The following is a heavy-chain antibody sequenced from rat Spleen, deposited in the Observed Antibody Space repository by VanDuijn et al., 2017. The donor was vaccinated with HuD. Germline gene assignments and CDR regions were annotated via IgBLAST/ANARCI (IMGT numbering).Heavy chain of an antibody. J-gene: IGHJ2*01. D-gene: IGHD1-10*01. Sequence: EVQLVESDGGLVQPGRSLKLSCAASGFTFTDYYMAWVRQAPTKGLEWVATISSDGRRNYYRDSVKGRFTISRDNAKSSLYLQMDSLRSEDTATYYCTRRVNNYEYFDYWGQGVMVTVSS. V-gene: IGHV5-29*01. CDR2: ISSDGRRN. CDR3: TRRVNNYEYFDY. CDR1: GFTFTDYY.